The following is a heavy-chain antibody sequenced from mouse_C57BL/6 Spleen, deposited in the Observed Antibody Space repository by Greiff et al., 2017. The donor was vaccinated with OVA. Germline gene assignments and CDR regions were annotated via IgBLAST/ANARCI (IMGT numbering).Heavy chain of an antibody. CDR2: IDPSDSYT. D-gene: IGHD4-1*01. CDR1: GYTFTSYW. V-gene: IGHV1-69*01. CDR3: ARRPKLAYYFDY. J-gene: IGHJ2*01. Sequence: QVQLQQSGAELVMPGASVKLSCKASGYTFTSYWMHWVKQRPGQGLEWIGEIDPSDSYTNYNQKFKGKSTLTVDKSSSTAYMQLSSLTSEDSAVYYCARRPKLAYYFDYWGQGTTLTVSS.